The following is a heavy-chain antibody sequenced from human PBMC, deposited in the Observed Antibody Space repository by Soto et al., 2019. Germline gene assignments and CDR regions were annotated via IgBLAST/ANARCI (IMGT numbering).Heavy chain of an antibody. J-gene: IGHJ4*02. D-gene: IGHD3-22*01. V-gene: IGHV1-18*01. CDR2: ISAYNGNS. CDR3: ARAGQYYDASGYAN. Sequence: QVKLVQSGAEVKKPGASIKVSCKASGYSFATSGMTWVRQAPGQGLEWVGWISAYNGNSNYDQNLQDRVTMTTDTYKTTDYLELRNLRSDDSAVYYCARAGQYYDASGYANWGQGTLVTVSS. CDR1: GYSFATSG.